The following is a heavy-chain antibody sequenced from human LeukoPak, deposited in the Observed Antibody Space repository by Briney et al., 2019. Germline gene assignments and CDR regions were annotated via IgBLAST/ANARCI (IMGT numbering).Heavy chain of an antibody. CDR2: IYSSGRT. V-gene: IGHV4-59*08. J-gene: IGHJ3*02. Sequence: PSGTLSLTCTVSGGSISSYSWSWIRQPPGKGLEWIGYIYSSGRTNYNPSLKSRVTISVSTSRNQFSLKLSSVTAADTAVYYCARHLDYGDHQGAFDIWGQGTMVTVSS. CDR3: ARHLDYGDHQGAFDI. D-gene: IGHD4-17*01. CDR1: GGSISSYS.